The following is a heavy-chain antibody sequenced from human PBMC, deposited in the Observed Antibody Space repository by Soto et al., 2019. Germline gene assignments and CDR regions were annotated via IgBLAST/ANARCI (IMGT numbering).Heavy chain of an antibody. CDR1: GFTFNSLY. CDR2: ISHDGRVT. Sequence: QVQLVESGGGMVQPGTSLRLSCAASGFTFNSLYLHWVRQRPDKGLEWVAVISHDGRVTFYADFVKGRFTVSRDNSKNTIYLQVNSLRAEDTAVYYCAREPYGDSQYFDYWGQGTLVTVSS. CDR3: AREPYGDSQYFDY. J-gene: IGHJ4*02. D-gene: IGHD2-21*02. V-gene: IGHV3-30*04.